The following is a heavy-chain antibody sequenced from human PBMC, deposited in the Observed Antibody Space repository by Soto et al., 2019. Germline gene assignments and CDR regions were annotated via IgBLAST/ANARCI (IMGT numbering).Heavy chain of an antibody. V-gene: IGHV3-64D*06. J-gene: IGHJ6*02. CDR2: ISSNGGST. CDR1: GFTFSNYA. CDR3: VKDLFGMDV. D-gene: IGHD2-21*01. Sequence: LRLSCSASGFTFSNYAMQWVRQAPGKGLQFVSTISSNGGSTDYTDSVKGRFTISRDNSKKTLYLQMRSLETEDTALYYCVKDLFGMDVWGQGTTVTVSS.